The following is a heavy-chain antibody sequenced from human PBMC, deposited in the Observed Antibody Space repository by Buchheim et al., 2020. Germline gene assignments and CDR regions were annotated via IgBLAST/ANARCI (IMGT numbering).Heavy chain of an antibody. V-gene: IGHV3-13*01. CDR3: ARELADTVTWGWPFDL. J-gene: IGHJ2*01. D-gene: IGHD4-17*01. CDR1: GFTFSSSD. Sequence: EVQLVESGGGLVQPGGSLRLSCAASGFTFSSSDMHWVRQVTGKGLEWVSAIGTADDTYYADSVKGRVTISRENAKNSLYLQMNSLGAGDTAVYYCARELADTVTWGWPFDLWGRGTL. CDR2: IGTADDT.